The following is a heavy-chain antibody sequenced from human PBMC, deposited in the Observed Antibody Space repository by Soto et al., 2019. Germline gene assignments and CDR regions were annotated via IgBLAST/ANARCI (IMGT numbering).Heavy chain of an antibody. CDR2: ISGSGGST. J-gene: IGHJ1*01. V-gene: IGHV3-23*01. D-gene: IGHD2-15*01. CDR1: GFTFSSYA. Sequence: EVQLLESGGGLVQPGGSLRLSCAASGFTFSSYAMSWDRQAPGKGLEWVSAISGSGGSTYYADSVKGRFTISRDNYKNTLYLQMNSLRAEDTAVYYCAKDSRRGYCSGGSCYTGEAEYFQHWGQGTLVTVSS. CDR3: AKDSRRGYCSGGSCYTGEAEYFQH.